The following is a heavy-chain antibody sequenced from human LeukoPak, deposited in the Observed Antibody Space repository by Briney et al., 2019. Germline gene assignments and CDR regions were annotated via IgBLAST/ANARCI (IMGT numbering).Heavy chain of an antibody. Sequence: PSQTLSLTCTVSGGSISSGSYYWSWIRQPAGKGLEWIGRIYTSGSTNYNPSLKSRVTISVDTSKNQFSLKLSSVTAADTAVYYCARVRYTVTTQDFDPWGQGTLVTVSS. CDR3: ARVRYTVTTQDFDP. CDR1: GGSISSGSYY. D-gene: IGHD4-17*01. J-gene: IGHJ5*02. V-gene: IGHV4-61*02. CDR2: IYTSGST.